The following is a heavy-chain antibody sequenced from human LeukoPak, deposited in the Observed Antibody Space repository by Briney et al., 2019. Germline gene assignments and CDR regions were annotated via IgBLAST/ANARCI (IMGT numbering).Heavy chain of an antibody. V-gene: IGHV6-1*01. D-gene: IGHD6-6*01. CDR1: GGSVSSNTAG. Sequence: SQTLSLTCAISGGSVSSNTAGWRWIRQSPSGGLEWLVSTYYWSKWYNDDADSVKSRITINADTAKNQFSLKLSSVTAADTAVYYCARGVARSSKFHFSYYLDYWGQGTLVTVSS. CDR2: TYYWSKWYN. CDR3: ARGVARSSKFHFSYYLDY. J-gene: IGHJ4*02.